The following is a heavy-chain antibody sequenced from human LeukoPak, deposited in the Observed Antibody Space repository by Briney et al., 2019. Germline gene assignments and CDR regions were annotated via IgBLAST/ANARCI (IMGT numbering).Heavy chain of an antibody. V-gene: IGHV1-2*02. CDR2: INPNSGGT. Sequence: ASVKVSCKASGYTFTGYYMHWVRQAPGQGLEWMGLINPNSGGTNYAQKFQGRVTMARDTSISTAYMELSRLRSDDTAVYYCARADSVVVPAARSIRFDPWGQGTLVTVSS. D-gene: IGHD2-2*01. CDR1: GYTFTGYY. J-gene: IGHJ5*02. CDR3: ARADSVVVPAARSIRFDP.